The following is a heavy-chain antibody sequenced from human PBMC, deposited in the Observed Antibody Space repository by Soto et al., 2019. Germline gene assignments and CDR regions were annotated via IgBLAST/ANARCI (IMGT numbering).Heavy chain of an antibody. D-gene: IGHD3-3*01. CDR2: INPNSGGT. CDR3: ARVDLVQIKYYYYGMDV. CDR1: GYTFTGYY. V-gene: IGHV1-2*02. Sequence: ASVKVSCKASGYTFTGYYMHWVRQAPGQGLEWMGWINPNSGGTNYAQKFQGRVTMTRDTSISTAYMELSRLRSDDTAVYYCARVDLVQIKYYYYGMDVWGQGTTVTVSS. J-gene: IGHJ6*02.